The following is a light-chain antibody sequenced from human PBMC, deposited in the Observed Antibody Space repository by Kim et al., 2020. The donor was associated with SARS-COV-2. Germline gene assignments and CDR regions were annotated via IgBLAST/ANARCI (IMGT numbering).Light chain of an antibody. CDR2: WAS. CDR3: HEYCIRPLT. V-gene: IGKV4-1*01. Sequence: DIVMTQSPDSLVVSLGERATINCKSSQSVLYRSTNINFLGWYQQKPGQSPKLLIYWASTRESGVPDRFSGSRSGTNFTLTISSLQAEDETVYYCHEYCIRPLTFGGGTKVDIK. CDR1: QSVLYRSTNINF. J-gene: IGKJ4*01.